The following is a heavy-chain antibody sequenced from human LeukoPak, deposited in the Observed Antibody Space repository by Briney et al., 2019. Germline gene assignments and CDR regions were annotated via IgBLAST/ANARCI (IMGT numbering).Heavy chain of an antibody. D-gene: IGHD3-22*01. CDR1: GFTVSSNY. V-gene: IGHV3-66*01. J-gene: IGHJ3*02. CDR3: ARDERVSDSSGYSYDSFDI. CDR2: IYSGGST. Sequence: GGSLRLSCAASGFTVSSNYMSWVRQAPGKGLEWVSVIYSGGSTYYAESVKGRFTISRDNSRNTLYLQMNSLRAEDTAVYYCARDERVSDSSGYSYDSFDIWGQGTMVTVSS.